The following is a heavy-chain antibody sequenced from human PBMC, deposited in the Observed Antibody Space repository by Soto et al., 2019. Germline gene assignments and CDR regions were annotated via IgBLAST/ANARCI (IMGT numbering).Heavy chain of an antibody. CDR1: GFTFSSYA. J-gene: IGHJ6*02. D-gene: IGHD1-7*01. CDR2: ISESGDNT. CDR3: VRGTPTPGLDI. Sequence: GGSLRLSCAASGFTFSSYAMSWVRQAPGKGLEWVSGISESGDNTYYADSVKGRFSTSRDNTRNSLYLNMDSLRVGDTATYYCVRGTPTPGLDIWGRGTTVTVSS. V-gene: IGHV3-23*01.